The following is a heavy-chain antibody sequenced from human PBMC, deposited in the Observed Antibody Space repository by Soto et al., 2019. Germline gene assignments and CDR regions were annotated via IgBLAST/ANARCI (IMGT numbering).Heavy chain of an antibody. CDR2: ISGSGDST. CDR3: AKGSVTPGY. Sequence: GGSLRLSCAGSGFTFSSVAMTWVRQAPGKGLEWVSSISGSGDSTYYADSVKGRFTISRDNSKNTLYLQMNSLRAEDTAVYYCAKGSVTPGYWGQGTLVTVSS. J-gene: IGHJ4*02. D-gene: IGHD2-21*02. CDR1: GFTFSSVA. V-gene: IGHV3-23*01.